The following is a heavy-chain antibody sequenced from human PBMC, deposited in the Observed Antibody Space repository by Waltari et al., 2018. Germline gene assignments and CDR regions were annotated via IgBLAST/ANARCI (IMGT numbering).Heavy chain of an antibody. V-gene: IGHV3-7*03. Sequence: EVQLVESGGGLVQPGGSLRLSCAASGFTFSSYWMSWVRQAPGKGLEWVANIKQDGSEKYYVDSVKGRFTISRDNAKNSLYLQMNSLRAEDTAVYYCARDESYYYYGMDVWGQGTTVTVSS. CDR3: ARDESYYYYGMDV. CDR1: GFTFSSYW. CDR2: IKQDGSEK. J-gene: IGHJ6*02.